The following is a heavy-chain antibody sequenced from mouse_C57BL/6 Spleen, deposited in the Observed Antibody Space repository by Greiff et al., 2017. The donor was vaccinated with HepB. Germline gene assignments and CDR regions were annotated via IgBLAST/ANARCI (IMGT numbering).Heavy chain of an antibody. V-gene: IGHV3-6*01. CDR1: GYSITSGYY. D-gene: IGHD2-2*01. J-gene: IGHJ4*01. CDR3: ARVGLYYAMDY. CDR2: ISYDGSN. Sequence: EVKLLESGPGLVKPSQSLSLTCSVTGYSITSGYYWNWIRQFPGNKLEWMGYISYDGSNNYNPSLKNRISITRDTSKNQFFLKLNSVTTEDTATYYCARVGLYYAMDYWGQGTSVTVSS.